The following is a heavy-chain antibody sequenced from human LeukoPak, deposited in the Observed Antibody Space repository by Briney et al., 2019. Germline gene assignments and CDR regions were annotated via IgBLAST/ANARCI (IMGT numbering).Heavy chain of an antibody. CDR2: ITDSGGTT. D-gene: IGHD1-26*01. V-gene: IGHV3-23*01. CDR3: AKLWRGSYPRYFDY. CDR1: GFIFRSYA. Sequence: PGGSLRLSCEASGFIFRSYAMGWVRQAPGKGLEWVSVITDSGGTTFYADSVKGRFTISRDNSKNTLYLQMNSLSAEDSAIYYCAKLWRGSYPRYFDYWGQGALVTVSS. J-gene: IGHJ4*02.